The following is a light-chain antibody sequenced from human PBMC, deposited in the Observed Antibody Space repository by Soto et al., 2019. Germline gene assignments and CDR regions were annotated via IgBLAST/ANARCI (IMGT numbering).Light chain of an antibody. CDR3: GSYTSSRTVV. CDR2: DVS. CDR1: SSDVGGYNY. Sequence: QSALTQPASVSGSPGQSITISCTGTSSDVGGYNYVSWYQQHPGKAPKLMIYDVSNRPSGVSNRFSGSKSGNTASLTISGLQAEDEADDYCGSYTSSRTVVFGGGTKLAVL. J-gene: IGLJ2*01. V-gene: IGLV2-14*01.